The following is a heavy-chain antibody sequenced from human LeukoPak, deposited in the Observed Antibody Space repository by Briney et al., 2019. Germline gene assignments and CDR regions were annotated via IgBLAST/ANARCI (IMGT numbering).Heavy chain of an antibody. CDR2: ISYYGSNK. CDR1: GFKFGIYS. Sequence: GGSLRLSCAASGFKFGIYSMHWVRQAPGKGLERLAVISYYGSNKYYADSVKGRFSISRDNARSTLFLQMNSLTTEDTAVYFCARDVSGYGYWGQGTLVIVSS. CDR3: ARDVSGYGY. V-gene: IGHV3-30*04. J-gene: IGHJ4*02. D-gene: IGHD3-22*01.